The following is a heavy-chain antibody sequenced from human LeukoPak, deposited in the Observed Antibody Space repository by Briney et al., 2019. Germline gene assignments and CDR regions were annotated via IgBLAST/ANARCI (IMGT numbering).Heavy chain of an antibody. CDR1: GFTFSSYA. V-gene: IGHV3-30-3*01. J-gene: IGHJ6*02. Sequence: GRSLRLSCAASGFTFSSYAMHWVRQAPGKGLEWVASISYDGSKKYYADSVKGRFTISRDNAKNTLYLQMNSLRAEDTAVYYCARDAVDTADAVWGQGTTVTVSS. D-gene: IGHD5-18*01. CDR2: ISYDGSKK. CDR3: ARDAVDTADAV.